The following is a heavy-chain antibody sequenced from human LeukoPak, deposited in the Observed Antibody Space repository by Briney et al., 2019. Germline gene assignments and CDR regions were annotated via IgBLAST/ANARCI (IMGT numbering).Heavy chain of an antibody. J-gene: IGHJ4*02. Sequence: QTGGSLRLSCAASGFTFSSYSMSWVRQAPGKGLEWAANIKQDGSEKYYVDSVKGRFTISRDDAKNSLYLQMNSLRAEDTAVYYCARDGCSTSCFDYWGQGTLVTVSS. V-gene: IGHV3-7*01. CDR2: IKQDGSEK. D-gene: IGHD2-2*01. CDR1: GFTFSSYS. CDR3: ARDGCSTSCFDY.